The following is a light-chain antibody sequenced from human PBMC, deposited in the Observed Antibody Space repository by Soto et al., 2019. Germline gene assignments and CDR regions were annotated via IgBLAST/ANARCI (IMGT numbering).Light chain of an antibody. CDR3: QHYNSYSEA. CDR2: DAS. Sequence: DIQMTQSPSSLSASVGDRVTITCRASQTISGYLNWYQQKPGKAPKLLIFDASSLESGVPSRFSGSGSGTEFTLTISSLQPDDFATYYCQHYNSYSEAFGQGTKVDIK. CDR1: QTISGY. V-gene: IGKV1-5*01. J-gene: IGKJ1*01.